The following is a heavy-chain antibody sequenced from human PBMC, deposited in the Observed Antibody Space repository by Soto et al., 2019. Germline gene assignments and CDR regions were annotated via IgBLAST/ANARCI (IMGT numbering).Heavy chain of an antibody. V-gene: IGHV1-58*01. CDR1: GFTFTSSA. CDR3: AADLWVGSSSSTSGDLI. J-gene: IGHJ3*02. Sequence: QMQLVQSGPEVKQPGTSVKVSCKASGFTFTSSAVQWVRQARGQRLEWIGWIVVGSGNTNYAQKFQERVTSTRDRSTSTSYMELSSMRSGDTAVYYGAADLWVGSSSSTSGDLIWVHGTMVTVSS. CDR2: IVVGSGNT. D-gene: IGHD2-2*01.